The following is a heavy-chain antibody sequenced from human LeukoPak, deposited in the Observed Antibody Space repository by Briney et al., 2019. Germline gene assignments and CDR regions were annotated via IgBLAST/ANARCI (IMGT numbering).Heavy chain of an antibody. CDR3: ARGNADGIQLWLPDRYYYYGMDV. CDR2: IIPIFGTA. D-gene: IGHD5-18*01. J-gene: IGHJ6*02. CDR1: GGTFSSYA. V-gene: IGHV1-69*13. Sequence: PRASVTVSCKASGGTFSSYAISWVRQAPGQGLEWMGGIIPIFGTANYAQKFQGRVTITADESTSTAYMELSSLRSEDTAVYYCARGNADGIQLWLPDRYYYYGMDVWGQGTTVTVSS.